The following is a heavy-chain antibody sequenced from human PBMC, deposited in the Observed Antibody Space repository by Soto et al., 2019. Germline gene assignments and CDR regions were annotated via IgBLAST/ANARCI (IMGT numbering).Heavy chain of an antibody. CDR1: GGTFSTSA. D-gene: IGHD1-1*01. J-gene: IGHJ6*02. V-gene: IGHV1-69*12. CDR3: ARDKDRLQLGGNYCYILDV. CDR2: IMPVFPTP. Sequence: QVQLVQSGAEVKKPGSSVKVSCKASGGTFSTSAISWVRQAPGQGLEWVGGIMPVFPTPVYAQNFQGRVTITADECPTTLSLAKTSLRADATAVYYCARDKDRLQLGGNYCYILDVWGQGTAITVSS.